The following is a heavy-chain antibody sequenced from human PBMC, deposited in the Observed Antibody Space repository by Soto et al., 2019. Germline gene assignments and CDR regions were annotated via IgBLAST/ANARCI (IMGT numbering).Heavy chain of an antibody. V-gene: IGHV4-59*08. CDR3: ARIPITVATTPTYYFDS. CDR1: GGSISSYY. D-gene: IGHD5-12*01. Sequence: SETLSLTCTVSGGSISSYYWSWIRQPPGKGLEWIGYIYYSGSTNYNPSLKGRVTISVDTSKNQFSLRLSSVTAADTAVYYCARIPITVATTPTYYFDSWGPGTLITVSS. J-gene: IGHJ4*02. CDR2: IYYSGST.